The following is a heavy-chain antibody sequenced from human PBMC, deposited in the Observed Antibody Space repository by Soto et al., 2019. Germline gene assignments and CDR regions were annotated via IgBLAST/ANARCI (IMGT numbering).Heavy chain of an antibody. J-gene: IGHJ4*02. V-gene: IGHV3-33*01. CDR2: IWYDGSNK. CDR3: ARDSLGYCSGGSCKGPDY. D-gene: IGHD2-15*01. CDR1: GFTFSSYG. Sequence: GGSLRLSCAASGFTFSSYGMHWVRQAPGKGLEWVAVIWYDGSNKYYADSVKGRFTISRDNSKNTLYLQMNSLRAEDTAVYYCARDSLGYCSGGSCKGPDYWGQGTLVTAPQ.